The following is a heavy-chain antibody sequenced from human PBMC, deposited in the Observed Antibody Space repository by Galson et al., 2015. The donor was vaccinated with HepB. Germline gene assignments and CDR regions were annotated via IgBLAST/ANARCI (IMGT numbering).Heavy chain of an antibody. CDR1: GFTFRDYW. V-gene: IGHV3-48*01. Sequence: SLRLSCAASGFTFRDYWMNWVRQAPGRGLEWISFITTDGGTEHYADSVRGRFTISRDNAKDSLYLQMNSLRAEDTAVYYCAKLPQDYYGSGSYFDYWGQGTLVTVSS. D-gene: IGHD3-10*01. CDR2: ITTDGGTE. J-gene: IGHJ4*02. CDR3: AKLPQDYYGSGSYFDY.